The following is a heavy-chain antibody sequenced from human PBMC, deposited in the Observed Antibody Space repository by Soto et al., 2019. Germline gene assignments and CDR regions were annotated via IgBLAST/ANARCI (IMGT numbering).Heavy chain of an antibody. Sequence: ASVKVSCKASGYTFTSYDSNWVRQATGQGLEWMGWMNPNSGNTGYAQKFQGRVTMTRNTSISTAYMELSSLRSEDTAVYYCAREKTSYGMDVWGQGTTVTVSS. CDR3: AREKTSYGMDV. V-gene: IGHV1-8*01. CDR2: MNPNSGNT. CDR1: GYTFTSYD. J-gene: IGHJ6*02.